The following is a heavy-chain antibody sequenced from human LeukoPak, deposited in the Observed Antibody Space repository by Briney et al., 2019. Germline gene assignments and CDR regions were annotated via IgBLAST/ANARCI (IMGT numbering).Heavy chain of an antibody. Sequence: SQTLSLTCAISGDSVSSNSAAWNWIGQSPSRGLEWLGRTYYRSKWYNDYAVSVKSRITINPDTSKNQFSLQLNSVTPEDTAVYYCARSQIAAAGDYYYYYGMDVWGQGTTVTVSS. CDR3: ARSQIAAAGDYYYYYGMDV. J-gene: IGHJ6*02. V-gene: IGHV6-1*01. CDR1: GDSVSSNSAA. D-gene: IGHD6-13*01. CDR2: TYYRSKWYN.